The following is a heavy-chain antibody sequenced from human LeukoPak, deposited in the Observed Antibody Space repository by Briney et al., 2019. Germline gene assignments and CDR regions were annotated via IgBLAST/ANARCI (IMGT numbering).Heavy chain of an antibody. J-gene: IGHJ4*02. CDR1: GGSVSGYY. Sequence: ASETLSLTCVVSGGSVSGYYWGWIRQPPGRGLEWIGYVYHSGSTNYNPSFKSRITISVDTSRNQFSLQLSSVTAADTAVYYCARIHRYCSGGACYVLDNWGQGTLVAVSS. CDR2: VYHSGST. CDR3: ARIHRYCSGGACYVLDN. D-gene: IGHD2-15*01. V-gene: IGHV4-59*02.